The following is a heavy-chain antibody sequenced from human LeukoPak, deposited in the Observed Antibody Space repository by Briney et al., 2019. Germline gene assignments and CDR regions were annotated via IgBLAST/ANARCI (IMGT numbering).Heavy chain of an antibody. CDR2: ISSSSSYI. CDR3: ARPSRLTGMDV. V-gene: IGHV3-21*01. Sequence: GGSLRLSCAASGFTFSSYIMNWVRQAPGKGLEWVSSISSSSSYIYYADSVKGRFTISRDNAKNSLYLQMNSLRAEDTAVYYCARPSRLTGMDVWGKGTTVTVSS. J-gene: IGHJ6*04. CDR1: GFTFSSYI. D-gene: IGHD2-2*01.